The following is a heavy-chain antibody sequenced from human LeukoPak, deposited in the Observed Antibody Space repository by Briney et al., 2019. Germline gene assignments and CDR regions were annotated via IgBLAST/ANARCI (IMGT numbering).Heavy chain of an antibody. J-gene: IGHJ5*02. CDR3: ARTGITMVRGVIGWFDP. V-gene: IGHV1-2*02. Sequence: ASVKVSCKASGYTFTGYYMHWVRQAPGQGLEWMGWINPNSGGTNYAQKFQGRVTMTRDTSISTAYMELSRLRSDDTAEYYCARTGITMVRGVIGWFDPWGQGTLVTVSS. CDR1: GYTFTGYY. D-gene: IGHD3-10*01. CDR2: INPNSGGT.